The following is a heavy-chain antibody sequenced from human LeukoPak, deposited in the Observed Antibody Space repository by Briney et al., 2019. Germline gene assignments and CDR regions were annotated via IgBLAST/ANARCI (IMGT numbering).Heavy chain of an antibody. CDR3: ARDFDWSRNQQTYYYYGMDV. CDR1: GYTFTGYY. V-gene: IGHV1-2*02. D-gene: IGHD1-14*01. J-gene: IGHJ6*02. Sequence: GASVKVSCKASGYTFTGYYMHWVRQAPGQGLEWMGWINPNSGGTNYAQKLQGRVTMTTDTSTSTAYMELRSLRSDDTAVYYCARDFDWSRNQQTYYYYGMDVWGQGTTVTVSS. CDR2: INPNSGGT.